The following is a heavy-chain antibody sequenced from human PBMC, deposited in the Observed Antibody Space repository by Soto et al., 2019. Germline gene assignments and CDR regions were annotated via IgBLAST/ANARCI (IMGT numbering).Heavy chain of an antibody. CDR2: ISYDGSNK. D-gene: IGHD3-10*01. CDR1: GFTFSSYG. V-gene: IGHV3-30*18. Sequence: GGSLRLSCAASGFTFSSYGMHWVRQAPGKGLEWVAVISYDGSNKYYADSVKGRFTISRDNSKNTLYLQMNSLRAEDTAVYYCAKDVYGSGSLYYYYGMDVWGQGTTVTVSS. CDR3: AKDVYGSGSLYYYYGMDV. J-gene: IGHJ6*02.